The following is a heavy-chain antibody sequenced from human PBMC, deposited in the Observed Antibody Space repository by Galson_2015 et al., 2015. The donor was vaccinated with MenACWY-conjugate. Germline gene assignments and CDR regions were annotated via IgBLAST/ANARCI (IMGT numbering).Heavy chain of an antibody. CDR1: GITFSHCG. Sequence: SLRLSCAASGITFSHCGMNWVRQAPGKGLEWISYISPGSGIIYYADSAKGRFTISRDDAKNSLFLRISSLRDEDTAVYYCAWGRNPTVKSMYLDYWGQGTLVTVSS. V-gene: IGHV3-48*02. D-gene: IGHD1-14*01. CDR2: ISPGSGII. J-gene: IGHJ4*02. CDR3: AWGRNPTVKSMYLDY.